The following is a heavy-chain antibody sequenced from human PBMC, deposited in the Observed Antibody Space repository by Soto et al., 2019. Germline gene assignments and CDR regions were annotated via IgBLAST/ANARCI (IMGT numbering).Heavy chain of an antibody. CDR1: GGTFKTFG. Sequence: QVQLVQSGAELKKPGSSVTVSCQASGGTFKTFGVSWVRQAPGQGLQWMGGIIPLLRTTDYAQNFQGRISIAADESTNAVFMELTSLRSEDTAVYYCARDVLGGWVEKTYRAFDIWGQGTLVGVSS. J-gene: IGHJ3*02. CDR3: ARDVLGGWVEKTYRAFDI. CDR2: IIPLLRTT. V-gene: IGHV1-69*01. D-gene: IGHD1-26*01.